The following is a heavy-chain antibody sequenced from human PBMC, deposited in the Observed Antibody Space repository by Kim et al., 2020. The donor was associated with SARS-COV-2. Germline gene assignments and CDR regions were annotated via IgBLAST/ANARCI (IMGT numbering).Heavy chain of an antibody. Sequence: GGSLRLSCAASGFTFSSYAMHWVRQAPGKGLEWVAVISYDGSNKYYADSVKGRFTISRDNSKNTLYLQMNSLIAEDTAVYYCARDKAGYYYYGMDVWGQGTTVTVSS. CDR2: ISYDGSNK. J-gene: IGHJ6*02. D-gene: IGHD3-10*01. V-gene: IGHV3-30-3*01. CDR3: ARDKAGYYYYGMDV. CDR1: GFTFSSYA.